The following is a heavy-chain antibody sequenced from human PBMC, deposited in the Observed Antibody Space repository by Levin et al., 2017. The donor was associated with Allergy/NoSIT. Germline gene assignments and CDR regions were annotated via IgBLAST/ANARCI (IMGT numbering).Heavy chain of an antibody. CDR3: ARHYLDYTGPGEFDY. D-gene: IGHD4-11*01. V-gene: IGHV5-51*01. CDR2: IYPGDSDT. CDR1: GYSFTSYW. J-gene: IGHJ4*02. Sequence: PGGSLRLSCKGSGYSFTSYWIGWVRQMPGKGLEWMGIIYPGDSDTRYSPSFQGQVTISADKSISTAYLQWSSLKASDTAMYYCARHYLDYTGPGEFDYWGQGTLVTVSS.